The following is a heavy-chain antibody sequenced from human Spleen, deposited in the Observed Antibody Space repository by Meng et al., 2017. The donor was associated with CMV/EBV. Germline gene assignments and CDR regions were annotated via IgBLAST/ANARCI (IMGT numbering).Heavy chain of an antibody. CDR1: GFSLSTSGMR. J-gene: IGHJ2*01. Sequence: SGPTLVKPTQTLTLTCTLSGFSLSTSGMRVSWIRQPPGKALEWLARIDWDDDKFYSTSLKTRLTNSKDTSKNRVVLTMTNMDPVYTATYYCVRHGSGSATCFDLWGRGTLVTVSS. D-gene: IGHD3-10*01. V-gene: IGHV2-70D*14. CDR3: VRHGSGSATCFDL. CDR2: IDWDDDK.